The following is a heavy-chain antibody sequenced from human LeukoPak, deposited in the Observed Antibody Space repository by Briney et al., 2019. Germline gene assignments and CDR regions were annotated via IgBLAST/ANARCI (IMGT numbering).Heavy chain of an antibody. CDR1: GFTFGDYA. D-gene: IGHD5-18*01. CDR3: TREADTAMAQKYYYYYYMDV. V-gene: IGHV3-49*04. Sequence: GGSLRLSCTASGFTFGDYAMSWVRQAPGKGLEWVGFIRSKAYGGTTEYAASVKGRFTISRDDSKSIAYLQMNSLKTEDTAVYYCTREADTAMAQKYYYYYYMDVWGKGTTVTVSS. J-gene: IGHJ6*03. CDR2: IRSKAYGGTT.